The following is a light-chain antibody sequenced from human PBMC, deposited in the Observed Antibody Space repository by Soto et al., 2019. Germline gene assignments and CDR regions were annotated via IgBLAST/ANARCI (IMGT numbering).Light chain of an antibody. CDR1: QGISTW. V-gene: IGKV1-12*02. Sequence: DIQMTQSPSSVPASVGDRVTITCRASQGISTWLAWYQKRPGRTPKLLISGASSLQSGVPSRFSGSGSGTYFTLTITSLQPEDFATYYCQQTDSFPLTFGGGTKVEIK. CDR2: GAS. CDR3: QQTDSFPLT. J-gene: IGKJ4*01.